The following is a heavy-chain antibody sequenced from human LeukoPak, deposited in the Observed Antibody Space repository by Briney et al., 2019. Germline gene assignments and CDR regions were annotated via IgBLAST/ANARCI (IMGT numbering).Heavy chain of an antibody. CDR2: IHTSGST. CDR3: ARGAGTRSSTFDI. V-gene: IGHV4-61*02. Sequence: SETLSLTCTVSGDSISSGSFYWSWTRQPAGKGLEWIGRIHTSGSTSYSPSLKSRVTMSIDTSKNQFSLKLNSVTATDTAVYYCARGAGTRSSTFDIWGQGTMVTVSS. J-gene: IGHJ3*02. CDR1: GDSISSGSFY. D-gene: IGHD1/OR15-1a*01.